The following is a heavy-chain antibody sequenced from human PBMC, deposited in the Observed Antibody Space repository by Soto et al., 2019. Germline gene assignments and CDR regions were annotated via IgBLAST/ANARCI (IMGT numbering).Heavy chain of an antibody. CDR3: ARHEGGLKNWFDP. D-gene: IGHD3-16*01. V-gene: IGHV5-10-1*01. Sequence: GESLKISCKGSGYSFTGYWISWVRQMPGKGLEWMGRIDPSASYTNYSPSFQGHVTTSADKSISTAYLQWSSLKASDTAMYYCARHEGGLKNWFDPWGQGTLVTVSS. CDR1: GYSFTGYW. CDR2: IDPSASYT. J-gene: IGHJ5*02.